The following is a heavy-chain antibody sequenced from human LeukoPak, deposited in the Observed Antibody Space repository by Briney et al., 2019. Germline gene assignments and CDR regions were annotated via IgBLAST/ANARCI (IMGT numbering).Heavy chain of an antibody. CDR3: ARGYCSSTSCHNYFDY. J-gene: IGHJ4*02. Sequence: GGSLRLSCAASGFTFSNHWMTWVRQAPGKGLEWVSAISGSGGSTYYADSVKGRFTISRDNSKNTLYLQMNSLRAEDTAVYYCARGYCSSTSCHNYFDYWGQGTLVTVSS. V-gene: IGHV3-23*01. D-gene: IGHD2-2*02. CDR1: GFTFSNHW. CDR2: ISGSGGST.